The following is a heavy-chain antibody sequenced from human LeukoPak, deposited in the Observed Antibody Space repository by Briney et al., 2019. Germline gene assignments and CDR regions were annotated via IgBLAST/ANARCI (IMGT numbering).Heavy chain of an antibody. CDR1: GGSISSYY. Sequence: KSSETLSLTCTVSGGSISSYYWSWIGQPPGKGLEWSGYVYYSGTTNYNPSLRSRVTISVDTSKNQFSLNLSSVTAADTAVYYCARHWGAGTYYFEYWGQGTLVTVSS. J-gene: IGHJ4*02. CDR3: ARHWGAGTYYFEY. D-gene: IGHD3-16*01. CDR2: VYYSGTT. V-gene: IGHV4-59*08.